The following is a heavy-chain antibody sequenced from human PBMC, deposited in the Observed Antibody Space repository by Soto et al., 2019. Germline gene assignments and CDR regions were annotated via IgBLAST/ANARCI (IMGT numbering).Heavy chain of an antibody. Sequence: EVQLVESGGGLVQPGGSLRLSCAASGFTFSNYWIHWVRQAPGKGLVWVSRINGDGTTTDYADSVKGRFTISRDNAKNTVYLQMNSLRVEEAAVYYCAGGIRGYYGVDVWGQGTTVTVSS. D-gene: IGHD1-20*01. CDR2: INGDGTTT. CDR3: AGGIRGYYGVDV. CDR1: GFTFSNYW. V-gene: IGHV3-74*01. J-gene: IGHJ6*02.